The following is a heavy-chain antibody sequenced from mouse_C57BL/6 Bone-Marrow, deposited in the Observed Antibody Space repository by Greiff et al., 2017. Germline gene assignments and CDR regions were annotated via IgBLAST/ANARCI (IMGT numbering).Heavy chain of an antibody. Sequence: QVQLQQPGAELVKPGASVKLSCKASGYTFTSYWMQWVKQRPGQGLEWIGEIDPSDSYTNYNQKFKGKATLTVDTSSSTAYMQLSSLTSEDSAVYYRARGITTVVDPLFDYWGQGTTLTVSS. V-gene: IGHV1-50*01. CDR3: ARGITTVVDPLFDY. D-gene: IGHD1-1*01. CDR1: GYTFTSYW. CDR2: IDPSDSYT. J-gene: IGHJ2*01.